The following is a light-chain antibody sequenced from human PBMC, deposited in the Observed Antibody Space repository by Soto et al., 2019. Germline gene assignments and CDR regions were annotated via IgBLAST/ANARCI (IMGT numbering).Light chain of an antibody. V-gene: IGKV1-39*01. J-gene: IGKJ3*01. CDR2: AAS. CDR3: QQSYSTPLT. Sequence: DIQMTQSPSSLSASVGDRVTITCRASQSVRSYLNWYYQKPGEAPKLLIYAASSLHSGVPSRFSGSGSGTDVTLTISSLQPEDFATYYCQQSYSTPLTFGPGTKVDIK. CDR1: QSVRSY.